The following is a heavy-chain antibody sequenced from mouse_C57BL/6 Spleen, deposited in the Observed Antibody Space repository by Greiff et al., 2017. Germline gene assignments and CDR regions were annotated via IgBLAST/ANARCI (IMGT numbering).Heavy chain of an antibody. CDR3: TSYYYGSSYKDYAMDY. V-gene: IGHV6-3*01. J-gene: IGHJ4*01. CDR1: GFTFSNYW. D-gene: IGHD1-1*01. Sequence: EVKVEESGGGLVQPGGSMKLSCVASGFTFSNYWMNWVRQSPEKGLEWVAQIRLKSDNYATHYAESVKGRFTISRDDSKSSVYLQMNNLRAEDTGIYYCTSYYYGSSYKDYAMDYWGQGTSVTVSS. CDR2: IRLKSDNYAT.